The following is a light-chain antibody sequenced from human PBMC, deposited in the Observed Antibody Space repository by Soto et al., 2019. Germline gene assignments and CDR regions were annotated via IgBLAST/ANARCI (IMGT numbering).Light chain of an antibody. Sequence: QSVLTQPPSVSAAPGQKVTISCSGSSSNIGKNYVSWYQQVPGTAPKLLNYDENKRPSGIPDRFSGSKSGTSATLGITGLQTGDEADYYCGSWDSCLMAVVFGGGTKLTVL. V-gene: IGLV1-51*01. CDR3: GSWDSCLMAVV. J-gene: IGLJ2*01. CDR1: SSNIGKNY. CDR2: DEN.